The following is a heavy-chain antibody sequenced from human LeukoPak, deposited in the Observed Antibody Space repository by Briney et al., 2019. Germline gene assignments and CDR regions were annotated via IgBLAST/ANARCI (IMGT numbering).Heavy chain of an antibody. J-gene: IGHJ4*02. Sequence: SETLSLTCTVSGGSISSYYWSWIRQPPGKGLEWIGYIYYSGSTNYNPSLKSRVTISVDTSKNQFSLKLSSVTAADTAVYYCARINVLRYFDWLLDYYFDYWGQGTLVTVSS. CDR2: IYYSGST. CDR3: ARINVLRYFDWLLDYYFDY. D-gene: IGHD3-9*01. V-gene: IGHV4-59*01. CDR1: GGSISSYY.